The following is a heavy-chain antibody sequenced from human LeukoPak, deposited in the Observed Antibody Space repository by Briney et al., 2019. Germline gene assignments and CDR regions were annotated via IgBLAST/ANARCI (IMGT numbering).Heavy chain of an antibody. D-gene: IGHD2-15*01. Sequence: WVRQTPGKGLEWIGSIYYGGSTYYNPSLKSRVTISVDKSKNQFSLKLSSVTAADTAVYYCARDLSPPTYWGMDVWGQGTTVTVSS. V-gene: IGHV4-39*07. CDR2: IYYGGST. CDR3: ARDLSPPTYWGMDV. J-gene: IGHJ6*02.